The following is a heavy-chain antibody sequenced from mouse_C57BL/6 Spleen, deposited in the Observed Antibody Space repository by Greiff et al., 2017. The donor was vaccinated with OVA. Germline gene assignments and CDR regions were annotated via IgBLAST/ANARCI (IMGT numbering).Heavy chain of an antibody. D-gene: IGHD3-3*01. CDR1: GYAFTNYL. CDR2: INPGSGGT. J-gene: IGHJ4*01. Sequence: VQLQESGAELVRPGTSVKVSCKASGYAFTNYLIEWVKQRPGQGLEWIGVINPGSGGTNYNEKFKGKATLTADKSSSTAYMQLSSLTSEDSAVYFCARGDSSDAMDYWGQGTSVTVSS. V-gene: IGHV1-54*01. CDR3: ARGDSSDAMDY.